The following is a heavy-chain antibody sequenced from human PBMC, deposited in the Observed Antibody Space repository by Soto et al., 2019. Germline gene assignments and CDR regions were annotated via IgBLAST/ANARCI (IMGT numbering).Heavy chain of an antibody. CDR3: ARHPNNKVNHYSYAMDV. CDR2: IYPGDSDT. J-gene: IGHJ6*02. V-gene: IGHV5-51*01. CDR1: GYSFTSYW. D-gene: IGHD4-4*01. Sequence: GESLKISCKGSGYSFTSYWIGWVRQMPGKGLEWMGIIYPGDSDTRYSPSFQGQVTISADKSISTAYLQWSSLKASGTAMYYCARHPNNKVNHYSYAMDVWGQGTTVTVSS.